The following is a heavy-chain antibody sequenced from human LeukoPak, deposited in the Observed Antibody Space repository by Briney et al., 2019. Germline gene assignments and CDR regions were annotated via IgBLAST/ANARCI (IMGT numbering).Heavy chain of an antibody. D-gene: IGHD1-26*01. V-gene: IGHV3-21*01. J-gene: IGHJ4*02. CDR3: ARDPGYSGSYSFDY. CDR2: ISSSSSYI. Sequence: PGGSLRLSCAASGFTFSSYWMHWVRQAPGKGLEWVSSISSSSSYIYYADSVKGRFTISRDNAKNSLYLQMNSLRAEDTAVYYCARDPGYSGSYSFDYWGQGTLVTVSS. CDR1: GFTFSSYW.